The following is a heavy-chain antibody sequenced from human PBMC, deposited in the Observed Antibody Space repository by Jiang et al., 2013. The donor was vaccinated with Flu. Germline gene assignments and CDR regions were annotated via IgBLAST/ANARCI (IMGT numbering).Heavy chain of an antibody. J-gene: IGHJ3*02. CDR3: ARDISGYRDARWAFDI. CDR1: GGTFSSYA. V-gene: IGHV1-69*01. Sequence: VSCKASGGTFSSYAISWVRQAPGQGLEWMGGIIPIFGTANYAQKFQGRVTITADESTSTAYMELSSLRSEDTAVYYCARDISGYRDARWAFDIWGQGTMVTVSS. CDR2: IIPIFGTA. D-gene: IGHD3-22*01.